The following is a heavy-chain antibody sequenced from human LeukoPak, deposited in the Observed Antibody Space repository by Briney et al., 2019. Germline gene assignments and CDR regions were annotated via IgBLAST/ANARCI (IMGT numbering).Heavy chain of an antibody. CDR2: INHSGST. Sequence: SETLSLTCAVYGGSFSGYYWSWIRQPPGKGLEWIGEINHSGSTNYNPSLKSRVTISVDTSKNQFSLKLSSVTAADTAVYYCARHRDQLLSLAWFDPWGQGTLVTVSS. V-gene: IGHV4-34*01. D-gene: IGHD2-2*01. CDR1: GGSFSGYY. J-gene: IGHJ5*02. CDR3: ARHRDQLLSLAWFDP.